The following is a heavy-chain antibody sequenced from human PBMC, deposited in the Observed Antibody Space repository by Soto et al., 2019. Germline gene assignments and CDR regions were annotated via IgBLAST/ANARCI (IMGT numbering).Heavy chain of an antibody. CDR1: GYIFADYA. V-gene: IGHV1-3*05. J-gene: IGHJ4*02. CDR3: VTSDWTW. CDR2: IKADNGDT. D-gene: IGHD1-1*01. Sequence: QVQIVQSGPEEKSPGASIKLSCTTSGYIFADYAIHWVRQAPGQGLEWVGWIKADNGDTRYSPKFQGRLIITRDISACTSYMELSYLRSADTGVFYCVTSDWTWWGRGTLLTVSS.